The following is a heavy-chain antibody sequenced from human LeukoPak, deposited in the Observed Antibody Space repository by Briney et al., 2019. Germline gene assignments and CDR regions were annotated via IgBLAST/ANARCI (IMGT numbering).Heavy chain of an antibody. CDR2: IYTSGST. V-gene: IGHV4-61*02. CDR1: GGSISSGSYY. CDR3: AREVVVIRNAFDI. Sequence: TSQTLSLTCTVSGGSISSGSYYWSWIRQPAGKGLEWIGRIYTSGSTNYNPSLKSRVTISVDTSKNQFSLKLSSVTAADTAVYYCAREVVVIRNAFDIWGQGTMVTVSS. J-gene: IGHJ3*02. D-gene: IGHD3-22*01.